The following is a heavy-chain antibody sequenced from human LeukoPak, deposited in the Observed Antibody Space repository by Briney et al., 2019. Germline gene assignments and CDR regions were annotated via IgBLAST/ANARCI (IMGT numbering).Heavy chain of an antibody. J-gene: IGHJ4*02. Sequence: GGSLRLSCAASGFTFSSYSIDWVRQAPGKGLEWLSYISSSSSTIYYADSVKGRFTISRDNAKNSVYLQMNSLRAEDTAVYYCARVWSSGYTKDYWGQGALVTVSS. D-gene: IGHD3-22*01. CDR1: GFTFSSYS. V-gene: IGHV3-48*04. CDR2: ISSSSSTI. CDR3: ARVWSSGYTKDY.